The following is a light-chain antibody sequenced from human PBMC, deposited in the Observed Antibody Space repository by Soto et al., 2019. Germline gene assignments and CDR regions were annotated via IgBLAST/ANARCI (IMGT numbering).Light chain of an antibody. Sequence: QSVLTQPPSASGSPGQSVTISCTGTSSDVGAYKYVSWYQQYPGKAPKLMIYEVSKRPSGVPDRFSGSKSGNTASLTVSGLQAEDEADYYGTSYAGSSIWVFGGGTKLTVL. V-gene: IGLV2-8*01. CDR3: TSYAGSSIWV. CDR1: SSDVGAYKY. J-gene: IGLJ3*02. CDR2: EVS.